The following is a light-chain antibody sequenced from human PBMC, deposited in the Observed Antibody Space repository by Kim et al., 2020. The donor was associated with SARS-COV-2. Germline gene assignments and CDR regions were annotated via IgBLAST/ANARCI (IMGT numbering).Light chain of an antibody. Sequence: ASVGDRGSITCRASRSISTGLGWYLQQPGEAPELLISGACTRKSGGPSRFSGSGVGADFTLTISSLQPEDFATYYCLQDYNYPLTFGQGTRLEIK. CDR2: GAC. V-gene: IGKV1-6*01. CDR3: LQDYNYPLT. J-gene: IGKJ5*01. CDR1: RSISTG.